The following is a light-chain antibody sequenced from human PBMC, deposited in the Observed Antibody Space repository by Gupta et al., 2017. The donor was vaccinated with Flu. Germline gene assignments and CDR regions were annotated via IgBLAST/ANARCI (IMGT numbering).Light chain of an antibody. CDR3: QAWDSGTCG. CDR2: QDS. Sequence: SSAVTQPPSVSMSPGQTASITCSGDKLGDKYASWYQQKPGQSPVLVIYQDSKRPSGIPERFSGSNSGNTATLTISGTQAMDEADYYCQAWDSGTCGFGGGTKLTVL. V-gene: IGLV3-1*01. CDR1: KLGDKY. J-gene: IGLJ2*01.